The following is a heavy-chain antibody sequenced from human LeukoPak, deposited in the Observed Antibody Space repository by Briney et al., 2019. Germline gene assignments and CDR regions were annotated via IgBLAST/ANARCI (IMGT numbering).Heavy chain of an antibody. CDR2: IIPIFGTA. J-gene: IGHJ4*02. Sequence: ASVKVSCKASGGTFSSHIINWVRQAPGQGLEWMGGIIPIFGTANYAQKFQGRVTITTDESTSTAYMELSSLRSEDTAVYYCARGGADGDYVIDYWGQGTLVTVSS. CDR1: GGTFSSHI. D-gene: IGHD4-17*01. V-gene: IGHV1-69*05. CDR3: ARGGADGDYVIDY.